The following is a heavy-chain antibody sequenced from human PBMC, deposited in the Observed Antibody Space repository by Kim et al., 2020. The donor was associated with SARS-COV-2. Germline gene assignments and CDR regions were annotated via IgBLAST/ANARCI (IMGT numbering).Heavy chain of an antibody. CDR2: ISAYNGNT. CDR3: ARVVHPITMVRGETLDTIYGMDV. J-gene: IGHJ6*02. Sequence: ASVKVSCKASGYTFTSYGISWVRQAPGQGLEWMGWISAYNGNTNYAQKLQGRVTMTTDTSTSTAYMELRSLRSDDTAVYYCARVVHPITMVRGETLDTIYGMDVWGQGTTVTVSS. CDR1: GYTFTSYG. V-gene: IGHV1-18*04. D-gene: IGHD3-10*01.